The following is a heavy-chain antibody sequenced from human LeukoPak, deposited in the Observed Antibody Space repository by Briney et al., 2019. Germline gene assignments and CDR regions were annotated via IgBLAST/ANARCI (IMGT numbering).Heavy chain of an antibody. V-gene: IGHV4-4*09. D-gene: IGHD3-10*01. CDR2: IYTSGST. CDR1: GGSISSYY. CDR3: ARTRGYNWFDP. J-gene: IGHJ5*02. Sequence: SETLSLTCTVSGGSISSYYWSWSPHPPGKGLEWIGYIYTSGSTNYNPSLKSRVTISVDTSKNQFSLKLSSVTAADTAVYYCARTRGYNWFDPWGQGTLVTVSS.